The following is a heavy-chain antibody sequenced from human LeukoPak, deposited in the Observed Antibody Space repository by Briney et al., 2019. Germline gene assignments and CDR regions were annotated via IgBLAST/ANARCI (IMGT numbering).Heavy chain of an antibody. V-gene: IGHV4-34*01. CDR2: INHSGST. D-gene: IGHD4-11*01. CDR1: GGSFSGYY. CDR3: AREWFTTVTSSYNDY. J-gene: IGHJ4*02. Sequence: SETLSLTCAVYGGSFSGYYWSWIRQPPGKGLEWIGEINHSGSTNHNPSLKSRVTISVDTSKNQFSLKLSSVTAADTAVYYCAREWFTTVTSSYNDYWGQGTLVTVSS.